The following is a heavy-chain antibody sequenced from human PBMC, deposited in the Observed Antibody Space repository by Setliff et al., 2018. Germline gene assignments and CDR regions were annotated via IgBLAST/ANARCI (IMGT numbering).Heavy chain of an antibody. Sequence: PSETLSLTCAVYGGSPSGYYWSWIPQPPGKRLGWIGEIIHSGRTNYNPSLKSRVTISMDTSKNQFSLKMSSVTAANTAVYYCARSFSRRGKFLLDYWGQGALVTVSS. J-gene: IGHJ4*02. V-gene: IGHV4-34*12. CDR3: ARSFSRRGKFLLDY. D-gene: IGHD1-26*01. CDR1: GGSPSGYY. CDR2: IIHSGRT.